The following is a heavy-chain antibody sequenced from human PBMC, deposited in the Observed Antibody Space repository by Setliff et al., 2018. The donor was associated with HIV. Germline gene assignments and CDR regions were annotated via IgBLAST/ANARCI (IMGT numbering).Heavy chain of an antibody. Sequence: ASVKVSCKASGYTFTSYAMHWVRQAPGQRLEWMGWLRTGTGDASYSVKFQGRLTITRDTSANTAYMELSNLRSEDTAVYYCVRRATAAEVFDYWGQGTLVTVSS. CDR3: VRRATAAEVFDY. CDR1: GYTFTSYA. CDR2: LRTGTGDA. V-gene: IGHV1-3*04. J-gene: IGHJ4*02. D-gene: IGHD6-13*01.